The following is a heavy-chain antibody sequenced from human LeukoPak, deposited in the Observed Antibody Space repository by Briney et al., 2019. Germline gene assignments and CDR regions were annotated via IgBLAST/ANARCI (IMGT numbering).Heavy chain of an antibody. D-gene: IGHD5-18*01. V-gene: IGHV3-33*08. J-gene: IGHJ4*02. Sequence: PGGSLRLSCAASGFTFSRYALHWVRQAPGKGLEWVAVIWYDGSNKYYADSVKGRFTISRDNSKNTLFLQMNSLRAEDTAVYYCARAQLEQLWLLFDYWGQGTLVTVSS. CDR3: ARAQLEQLWLLFDY. CDR1: GFTFSRYA. CDR2: IWYDGSNK.